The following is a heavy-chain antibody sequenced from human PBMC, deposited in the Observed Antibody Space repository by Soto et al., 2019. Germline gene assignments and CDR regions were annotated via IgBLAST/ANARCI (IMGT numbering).Heavy chain of an antibody. CDR1: GGSISSGDYY. V-gene: IGHV4-30-4*01. CDR2: IYYSGST. D-gene: IGHD3-16*01. J-gene: IGHJ5*02. CDR3: ARAYDYVWGTPGNWFDP. Sequence: PSETLCLTCTVSGGSISSGDYYWSWIRQPPGKGLEWIGYIYYSGSTYYNPSLKSRVTISVDTSKNQFSLKLSSVTAADTAVYYCARAYDYVWGTPGNWFDPWGQGTLVTVSS.